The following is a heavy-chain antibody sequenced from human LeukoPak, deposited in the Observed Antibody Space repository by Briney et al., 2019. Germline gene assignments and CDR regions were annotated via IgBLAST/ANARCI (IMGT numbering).Heavy chain of an antibody. J-gene: IGHJ4*02. CDR2: IYPGDSDT. D-gene: IGHD3-22*01. V-gene: IGHV5-51*01. CDR1: GYSFTNYW. Sequence: GESLETSCKGSGYSFTNYWIGWVRQMPGKGLEWMGIIYPGDSDTRYRPSFQGQVTISADKSISTAYLQWSSLKASDTAMYYCARHVGDNSGTLFDYWGQGTLVTVSS. CDR3: ARHVGDNSGTLFDY.